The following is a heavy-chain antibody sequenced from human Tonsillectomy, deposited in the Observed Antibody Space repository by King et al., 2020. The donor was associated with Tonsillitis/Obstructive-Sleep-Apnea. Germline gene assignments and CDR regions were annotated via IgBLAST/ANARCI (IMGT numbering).Heavy chain of an antibody. CDR3: AKGGYCSSPSCYYNWFDP. V-gene: IGHV3-23*04. J-gene: IGHJ5*02. Sequence: VQLVESGGGLVQPGGSLRLSCAASGFTFSSYAMSWVRQAPGKGLEWVSAISGSGGSTYYADSVKGRFTISRDNSKNTLYLQMNSLRAEDTAVYYCAKGGYCSSPSCYYNWFDPWGQGTLVTVSS. CDR2: ISGSGGST. D-gene: IGHD2-2*01. CDR1: GFTFSSYA.